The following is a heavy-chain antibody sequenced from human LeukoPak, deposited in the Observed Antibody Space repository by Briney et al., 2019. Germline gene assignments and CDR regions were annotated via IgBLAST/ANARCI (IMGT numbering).Heavy chain of an antibody. D-gene: IGHD1-7*01. J-gene: IGHJ3*02. V-gene: IGHV4-30-4*01. CDR1: GGSISSGDYY. Sequence: SQTLSLTCTVSGGSISSGDYYWSWIRQPPGKGLEWIGYIYYSGSTYYNPSLKSRVTMSVDTSKNQFSLKLSSVTAADTAVYYCARTITGTNGGAFDIWGQGTMVTVSS. CDR2: IYYSGST. CDR3: ARTITGTNGGAFDI.